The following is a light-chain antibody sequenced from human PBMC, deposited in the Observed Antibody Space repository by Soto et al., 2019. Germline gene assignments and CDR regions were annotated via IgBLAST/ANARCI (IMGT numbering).Light chain of an antibody. CDR3: SSYTTSSSLE. Sequence: QSALTQPASVSGSPGQSITISCTGTSSDVGAYNYVSWYQQYPSKAPKLIIFEVSNRPSGASNRFSGSKSGNTAPLTISGLQGEDEADYYCSSYTTSSSLEFGGGTKLTVL. CDR2: EVS. J-gene: IGLJ3*02. CDR1: SSDVGAYNY. V-gene: IGLV2-14*01.